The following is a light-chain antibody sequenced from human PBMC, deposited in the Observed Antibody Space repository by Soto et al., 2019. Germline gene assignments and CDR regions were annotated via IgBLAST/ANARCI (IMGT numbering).Light chain of an antibody. CDR3: CSYAGSYTWV. CDR1: SSDVGGYNY. J-gene: IGLJ3*02. Sequence: QSALTQPRSVSGSPGQSVTISCTGISSDVGGYNYVSWYQHHPGKVPKLMIYDVSKRPSGVPHRFSGSKSGNTASLTISGLQAEDEADYYCCSYAGSYTWVFGGGTQLTVL. V-gene: IGLV2-11*01. CDR2: DVS.